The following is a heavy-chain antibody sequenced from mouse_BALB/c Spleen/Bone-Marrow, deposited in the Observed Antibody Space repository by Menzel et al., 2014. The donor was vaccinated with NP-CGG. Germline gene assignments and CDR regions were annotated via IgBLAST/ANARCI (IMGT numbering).Heavy chain of an antibody. Sequence: QVQLQQSGAELVKPGAPVKLSCKASGYIFTSYWMNWVKQRPGRGLEWIGRIDPSDSETHYNQKFKDKATATVDKSSSTAYIQLSSLTSEDSAVYYCARSEDYDWAMDYWGQGTSVTVSS. J-gene: IGHJ4*01. V-gene: IGHV1-69*02. CDR2: IDPSDSET. CDR1: GYIFTSYW. D-gene: IGHD2-4*01. CDR3: ARSEDYDWAMDY.